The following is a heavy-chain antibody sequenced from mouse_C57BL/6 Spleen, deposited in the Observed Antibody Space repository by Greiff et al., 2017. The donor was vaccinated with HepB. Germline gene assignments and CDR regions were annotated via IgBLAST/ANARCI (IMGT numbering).Heavy chain of an antibody. CDR3: AGYYYGSSYWFAY. D-gene: IGHD1-1*01. V-gene: IGHV1-39*01. CDR1: GYSFTDYN. J-gene: IGHJ3*01. Sequence: LKESGPELVKPGASVKISCKASGYSFTDYNMNWVKQSNGKSLEWIGVINPNYGTTSYNQKFKGKATLTVDQSSSTAYMQLNSLTSEDSAVYYCAGYYYGSSYWFAYWGQGTLVTVSA. CDR2: INPNYGTT.